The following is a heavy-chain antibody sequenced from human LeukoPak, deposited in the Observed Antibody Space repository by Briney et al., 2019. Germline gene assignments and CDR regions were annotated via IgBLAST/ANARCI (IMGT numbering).Heavy chain of an antibody. J-gene: IGHJ4*02. CDR3: ARGTYYYGSGSYFGTLECDY. D-gene: IGHD3-10*01. Sequence: ASVKVSCKASGYTFTSYYMHWVRQAPGQGLECMGIINPSGGSTSYAQKFQGRVTMTRDTSTSTVYMELSSLRSEDTAVYYCARGTYYYGSGSYFGTLECDYWGQGTLVTVSS. CDR2: INPSGGST. V-gene: IGHV1-46*01. CDR1: GYTFTSYY.